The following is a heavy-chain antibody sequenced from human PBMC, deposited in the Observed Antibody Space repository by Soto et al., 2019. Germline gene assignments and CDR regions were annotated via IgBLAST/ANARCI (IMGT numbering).Heavy chain of an antibody. CDR2: ISYDGILK. D-gene: IGHD3-10*01. CDR1: GFTFSDFG. CDR3: AKDFKVSGGHYGSLNYYYGMDV. J-gene: IGHJ6*02. V-gene: IGHV3-30*18. Sequence: QTGGSLRLSCAASGFTFSDFGMHWVRQAPGKGLEWVAIISYDGILKYYADSVKGRFTISRDTSKGALYLQMNSLTPEDTAVYYCAKDFKVSGGHYGSLNYYYGMDVWGQGTTVTVSS.